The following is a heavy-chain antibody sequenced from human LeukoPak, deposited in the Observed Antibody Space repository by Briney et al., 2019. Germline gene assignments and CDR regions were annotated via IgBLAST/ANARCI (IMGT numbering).Heavy chain of an antibody. CDR3: ARGYSSSWYHESLTFDI. Sequence: SETLSLTCSVSGYSISSGFYWGWIRQPPGKGLEWIGSIFHSGSTYYNPFLKSRVTISVGTSKNHFSLKLSSVTAADTAVYYCARGYSSSWYHESLTFDIWGQGTMVTVSS. CDR1: GYSISSGFY. D-gene: IGHD6-13*01. V-gene: IGHV4-38-2*02. J-gene: IGHJ3*02. CDR2: IFHSGST.